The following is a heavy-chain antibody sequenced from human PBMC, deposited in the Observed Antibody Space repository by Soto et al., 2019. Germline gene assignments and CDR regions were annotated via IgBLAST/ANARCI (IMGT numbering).Heavy chain of an antibody. CDR1: GYTFTSYG. Sequence: QVQLVQSGAEVTKNGASVTVSCKASGYTFTSYGISWVRQAPGQGLEWMGWISAYNGNTNYAQKLQGRVTMPTDTYTSTAYMELRSLRYDDTAVYYCARVVGWEPLDYWDQGTLVTVSS. CDR3: ARVVGWEPLDY. V-gene: IGHV1-18*01. D-gene: IGHD1-26*01. J-gene: IGHJ4*02. CDR2: ISAYNGNT.